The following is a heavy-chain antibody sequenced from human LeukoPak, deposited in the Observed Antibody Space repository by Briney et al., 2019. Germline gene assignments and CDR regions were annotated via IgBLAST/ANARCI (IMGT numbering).Heavy chain of an antibody. D-gene: IGHD3-22*01. CDR2: MYTSGST. V-gene: IGHV4-4*07. Sequence: SETLSLTCTISGGSISSYYWSWIRQPAGKGLEWIGRMYTSGSTNYNPSLKSRVTISVDTSKNQFSLKLSSVTAADTAVYYCARDRQYYDSSGYYYERRAFDIWGQGTMVTVSS. CDR1: GGSISSYY. J-gene: IGHJ3*02. CDR3: ARDRQYYDSSGYYYERRAFDI.